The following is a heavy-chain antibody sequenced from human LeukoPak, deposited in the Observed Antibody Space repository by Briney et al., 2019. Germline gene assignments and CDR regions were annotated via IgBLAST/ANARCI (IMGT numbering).Heavy chain of an antibody. Sequence: GGSLRLSCTASGFTFTSYAMHWVRQAPGKGLEWVAAISSDGTSTFDADSVRGRFTLSRDNSKNTHYLHMDGLGPDDTAVYYCARGGFYDRGGFFDFWGQGTLVTVSP. CDR1: GFTFTSYA. CDR3: ARGGFYDRGGFFDF. CDR2: ISSDGTST. J-gene: IGHJ4*02. V-gene: IGHV3-30*04. D-gene: IGHD3-22*01.